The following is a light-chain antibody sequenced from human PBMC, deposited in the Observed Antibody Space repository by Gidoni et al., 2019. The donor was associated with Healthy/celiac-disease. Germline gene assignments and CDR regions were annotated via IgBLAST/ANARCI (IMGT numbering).Light chain of an antibody. J-gene: IGKJ2*04. CDR2: WAS. V-gene: IGKV4-1*01. CDR3: QQYYSTPCS. Sequence: DILMTPSPDSLAVSLGERATINCKSSQSVLYSSNNKNYLAWYQQKPGQPPKLLIYWASTRESGVPDRFSGSGSGTDFTLTISSLQAEDVAVYYCQQYYSTPCSFGQGTKLEIK. CDR1: QSVLYSSNNKNY.